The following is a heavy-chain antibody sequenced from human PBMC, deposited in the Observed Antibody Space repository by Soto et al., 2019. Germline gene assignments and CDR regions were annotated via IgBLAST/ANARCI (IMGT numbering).Heavy chain of an antibody. CDR3: ARGKDTAMDYYYYGMDV. V-gene: IGHV1-69*04. J-gene: IGHJ6*02. CDR1: GGTFSSYA. CDR2: IIPILGIA. D-gene: IGHD5-18*01. Sequence: ASVKVSCKASGGTFSSYAISWVRQAPGQGLEWMGRIIPILGIANYAQKFQGRVTITADKSTSTAYMELSSLRSEDTAVYYCARGKDTAMDYYYYGMDVWGQGTTVTVSS.